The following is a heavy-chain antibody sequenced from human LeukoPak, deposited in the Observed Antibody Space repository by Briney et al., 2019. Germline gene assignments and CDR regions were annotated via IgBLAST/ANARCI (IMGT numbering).Heavy chain of an antibody. V-gene: IGHV1-2*02. Sequence: ASVKVSCKASGYTFTGYYIHWVRQAPGQGLEWMGWINPNSGDTNYAQKFQGRVTMTRDTSIDTAYMELSRLRSDDTAVYYCARGTPAFYYFMDVWGRGTTVTVSS. D-gene: IGHD2-15*01. J-gene: IGHJ6*02. CDR1: GYTFTGYY. CDR3: ARGTPAFYYFMDV. CDR2: INPNSGDT.